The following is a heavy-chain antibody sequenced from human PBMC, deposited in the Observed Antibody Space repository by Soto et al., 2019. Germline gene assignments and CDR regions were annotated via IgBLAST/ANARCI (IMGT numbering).Heavy chain of an antibody. D-gene: IGHD3-22*01. CDR3: ARGGHYYDSSGYSLYTWFDP. CDR2: ISAYNGNT. CDR1: GYTFTSYG. J-gene: IGHJ5*02. V-gene: IGHV1-18*01. Sequence: ASVKVSCKASGYTFTSYGISWVRQAPGQGLEWMGWISAYNGNTNYAQKLQGRVTMTTDTSTSTAYMELRSLRSDDTAVYYCARGGHYYDSSGYSLYTWFDPWGQGTLVTVSS.